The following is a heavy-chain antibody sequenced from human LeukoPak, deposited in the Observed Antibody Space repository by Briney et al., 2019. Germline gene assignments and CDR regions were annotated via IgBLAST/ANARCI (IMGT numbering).Heavy chain of an antibody. V-gene: IGHV4-30-2*01. CDR2: IYHSGST. Sequence: PSKTLSLTCTVSGGSISSGGYYWSWIRQPPGKGLEWIGYIYHSGSTYYNPSLKSRVTISVDRSKNQFSLKLSSVTAADTAVYYCARVPPAYQLIAGYMDVWGKGTTVTVSS. J-gene: IGHJ6*03. CDR3: ARVPPAYQLIAGYMDV. D-gene: IGHD2-2*01. CDR1: GGSISSGGYY.